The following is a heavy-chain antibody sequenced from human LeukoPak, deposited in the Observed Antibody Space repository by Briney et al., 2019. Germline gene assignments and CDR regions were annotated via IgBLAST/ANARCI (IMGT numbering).Heavy chain of an antibody. CDR2: IYHSGST. Sequence: PSETLSLTCSVSGYSISSGYYWGWIRQPPGKGLEWIASIYHSGSTYYNPSLKSRVTISVDTSKNHFSLKLTSVTAADTAVYYCARVDDDYGDYWGQGTLVTVSS. D-gene: IGHD4-17*01. J-gene: IGHJ4*02. CDR1: GYSISSGYY. CDR3: ARVDDDYGDY. V-gene: IGHV4-38-2*02.